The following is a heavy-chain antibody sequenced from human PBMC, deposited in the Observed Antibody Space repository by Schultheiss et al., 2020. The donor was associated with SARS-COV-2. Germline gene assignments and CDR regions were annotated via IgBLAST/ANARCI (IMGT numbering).Heavy chain of an antibody. V-gene: IGHV4-61*08. J-gene: IGHJ5*02. CDR2: IYYSGST. Sequence: SETLSLTCSVSGVTISSGDYYWSWIRQPPGKGLEWIGYIYYSGSTNYNPSLKSRVTISVDTSKNQFSLKLSSVTAADTAVYYCARAWETSYYDILTGYNWFDPWGQGTLVTVSS. D-gene: IGHD3-9*01. CDR1: GVTISSGDYY. CDR3: ARAWETSYYDILTGYNWFDP.